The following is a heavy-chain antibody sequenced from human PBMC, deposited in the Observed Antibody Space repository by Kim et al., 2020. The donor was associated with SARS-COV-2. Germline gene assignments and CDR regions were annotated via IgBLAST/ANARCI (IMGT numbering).Heavy chain of an antibody. CDR2: ISYDGSNK. Sequence: GGSLRLSCAASGFTFSSYGMHWVRQAPGKGLEWVAVISYDGSNKYYADSVKGRFTISRDNSKNTLYLQMNSLRAEDTAVYYCAREGYYYDSSGYYDYYYYGMDVWGQGTTVTVSS. V-gene: IGHV3-33*05. D-gene: IGHD3-22*01. CDR3: AREGYYYDSSGYYDYYYYGMDV. J-gene: IGHJ6*02. CDR1: GFTFSSYG.